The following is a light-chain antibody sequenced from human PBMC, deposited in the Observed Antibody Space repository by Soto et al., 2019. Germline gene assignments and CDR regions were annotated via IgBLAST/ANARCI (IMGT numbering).Light chain of an antibody. V-gene: IGKV3-11*01. J-gene: IGKJ2*01. CDR3: QHYNNWPHT. CDR2: DAS. CDR1: QSVTTY. Sequence: EITLTQSPATLSLSPGERASLSCRASQSVTTYLAWYQQKPGQPPRLLIYDASTRATGIPARFSGSGSGTDFTLTISSLEPEDFGVYYCQHYNNWPHTFGQGTKLEIK.